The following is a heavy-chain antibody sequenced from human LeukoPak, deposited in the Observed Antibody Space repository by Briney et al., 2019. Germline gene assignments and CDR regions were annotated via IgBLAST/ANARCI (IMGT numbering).Heavy chain of an antibody. CDR2: ISAYNGNT. J-gene: IGHJ6*03. V-gene: IGHV1-18*01. CDR1: GYTFTSYG. D-gene: IGHD6-13*01. CDR3: ARGKSIAAAGILLGMDV. Sequence: ASVKVSCKASGYTFTSYGISWVRQAPGQGLEWMVWISAYNGNTNYAQKLQGRVTMTTDTSTSTAYMELRSLRSDDTAVYYCARGKSIAAAGILLGMDVWGKGTTVTVSS.